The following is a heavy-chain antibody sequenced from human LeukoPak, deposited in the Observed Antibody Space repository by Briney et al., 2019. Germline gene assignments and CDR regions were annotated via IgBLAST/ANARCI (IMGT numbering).Heavy chain of an antibody. CDR2: IYTSGST. J-gene: IGHJ6*03. Sequence: KPSETLSLTWTVAGGSISSYYGSWIRQPPGKGLEWIGYIYTSGSTNHNPSLKSRVTISIDTSKNQFSLKLSSVSAADTAVYYCAKSSSWYTSYYYMDVWGKGTTVTVSS. CDR3: AKSSSWYTSYYYMDV. V-gene: IGHV4-4*09. CDR1: GGSISSYY. D-gene: IGHD6-13*01.